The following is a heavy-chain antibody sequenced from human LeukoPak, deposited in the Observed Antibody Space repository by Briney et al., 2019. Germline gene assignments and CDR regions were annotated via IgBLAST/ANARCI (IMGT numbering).Heavy chain of an antibody. CDR1: GYSISSGYY. CDR2: IYHSGST. Sequence: SETLSLTCTVSGYSISSGYYWGWIRQPPGKGLEWIGSIYHSGSTNYNPSLKSRVTISVDTSKNQFSLKLSSVTAADTAVYYCARLRITMVRGVLNYYYYYYMDVWGKGTTVTISS. CDR3: ARLRITMVRGVLNYYYYYYMDV. V-gene: IGHV4-38-2*02. D-gene: IGHD3-10*01. J-gene: IGHJ6*03.